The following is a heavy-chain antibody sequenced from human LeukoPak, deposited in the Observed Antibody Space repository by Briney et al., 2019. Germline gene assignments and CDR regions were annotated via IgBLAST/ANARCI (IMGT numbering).Heavy chain of an antibody. Sequence: GGSLRLSCAASGFTFSSYEMNWVRQAPGKGLEWVSYISSSGSTTYYADSVKGRFTISRDNAKKSLYLQMNSLRAEDTAVYYCARGRDGDCVPLDYWGQGTLVTVSS. D-gene: IGHD2-21*02. V-gene: IGHV3-48*03. CDR2: ISSSGSTT. J-gene: IGHJ4*02. CDR1: GFTFSSYE. CDR3: ARGRDGDCVPLDY.